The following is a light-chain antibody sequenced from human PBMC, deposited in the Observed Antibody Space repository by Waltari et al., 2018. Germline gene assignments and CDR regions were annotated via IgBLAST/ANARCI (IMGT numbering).Light chain of an antibody. J-gene: IGKJ1*01. CDR1: WNVCGRL. CDR3: QQFGSSPWT. V-gene: IGKV3-20*01. CDR2: GAS. Sequence: RARWNVCGRLLGWYQHKPGQAPRLLIYGASRRATGVPDRFSGSGSGTDFTLTISVLEPEDFAVYYCQQFGSSPWTFGQGTKVEI.